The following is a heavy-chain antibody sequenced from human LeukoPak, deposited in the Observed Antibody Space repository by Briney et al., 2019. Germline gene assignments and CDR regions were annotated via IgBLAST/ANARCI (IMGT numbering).Heavy chain of an antibody. J-gene: IGHJ5*02. CDR3: ARGRLFFNWSDP. CDR1: GGSFSGYY. CDR2: INHSGST. D-gene: IGHD2-21*01. V-gene: IGHV4-34*01. Sequence: PSETLSLTCAVYGGSFSGYYWSWIRQPPGKGLEWIGEINHSGSTNYNPSLKSRVTISVDTSKNQFSLRLSSVTAADTAVYYCARGRLFFNWSDPWGQGTLVTVSS.